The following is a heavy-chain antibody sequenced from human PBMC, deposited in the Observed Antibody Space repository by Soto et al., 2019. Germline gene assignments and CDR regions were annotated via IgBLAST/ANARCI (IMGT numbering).Heavy chain of an antibody. Sequence: QVQLQESGPGLVKPSGTLSLTCAVSGDSVSSPYYWCWVRQPPGKGLEWIGEVFHTGTTSYNPSLRSRVTISMDKSNNQFSLDLSSVTAADTAVYYCARSAGWYAVHSWGPGTTVIVSS. J-gene: IGHJ4*02. V-gene: IGHV4-4*02. CDR1: GDSVSSPYY. D-gene: IGHD6-19*01. CDR2: VFHTGTT. CDR3: ARSAGWYAVHS.